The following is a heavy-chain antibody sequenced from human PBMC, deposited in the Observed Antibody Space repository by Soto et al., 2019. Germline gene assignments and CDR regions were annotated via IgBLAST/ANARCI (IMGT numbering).Heavy chain of an antibody. CDR1: GFNFSSDW. CDR3: ARWFTVGNFDYFDY. V-gene: IGHV3-74*01. CDR2: IDSAGRTT. J-gene: IGHJ4*02. Sequence: GGSLRLSCAASGFNFSSDWMHWFRQAPGKGLVWVSRIDSAGRTTTYADSVKGRITISRDNSKNTLYLQMNDLRAEDKAINYCARWFTVGNFDYFDYWGQGTQVTVSS. D-gene: IGHD3-10*01.